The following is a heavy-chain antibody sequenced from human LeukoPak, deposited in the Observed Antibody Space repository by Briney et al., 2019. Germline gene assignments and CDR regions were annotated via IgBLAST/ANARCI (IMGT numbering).Heavy chain of an antibody. CDR3: ARHENIVVVASATAFGY. Sequence: SETLSLTCSVSGGSISSSSHFWGWIRQPPGKGLEWIGSIYYSGNTYYNPSLESRVTMSVDTSKNYFSLKVTSVTAADTAMYYCARHENIVVVASATAFGYWGQGTLVTVSS. D-gene: IGHD2-15*01. V-gene: IGHV4-39*01. J-gene: IGHJ4*02. CDR1: GGSISSSSHF. CDR2: IYYSGNT.